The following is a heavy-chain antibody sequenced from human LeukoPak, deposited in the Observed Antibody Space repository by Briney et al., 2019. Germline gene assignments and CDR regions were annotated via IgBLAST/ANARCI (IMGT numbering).Heavy chain of an antibody. CDR3: ARSTYSSSSYYFDY. D-gene: IGHD6-13*01. V-gene: IGHV3-33*01. CDR1: GFTFSNYG. Sequence: PGGSLRLSCAASGFTFSNYGIHWVRRAPGKGLEWVAVIWSDGINKYYVDSVKGRFTISRDNSKNTLYLQMNSLRADDTAVYYCARSTYSSSSYYFDYWGQGSLVTVSS. CDR2: IWSDGINK. J-gene: IGHJ4*02.